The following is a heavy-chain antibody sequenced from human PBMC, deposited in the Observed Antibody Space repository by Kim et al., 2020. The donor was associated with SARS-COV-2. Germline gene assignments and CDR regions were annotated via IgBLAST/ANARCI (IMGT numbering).Heavy chain of an antibody. CDR1: GFTFSSYG. CDR2: IWYDGSNK. Sequence: GGSLRLSCAASGFTFSSYGMHWVRQAPGKGLEWVAVIWYDGSNKYYADSVKGRFTISRDNSKNTLYLQMNSLRAEDTAVYYCAREHYYGSGSYYPGNYWGQGTLVTVSS. CDR3: AREHYYGSGSYYPGNY. D-gene: IGHD3-10*01. V-gene: IGHV3-33*01. J-gene: IGHJ4*02.